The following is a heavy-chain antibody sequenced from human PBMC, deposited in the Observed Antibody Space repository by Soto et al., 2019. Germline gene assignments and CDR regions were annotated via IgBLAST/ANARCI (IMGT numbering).Heavy chain of an antibody. D-gene: IGHD2-2*01. V-gene: IGHV4-34*01. CDR2: INHSGST. Sequence: SETLSLTCAVYGGSFSGYYWSWIRQPPGKGLEWIGEINHSGSTNYNPSLKSRVTISVDTSKNQFSLKLSSVTAADTAVYYCARGGIVVVPAAIRFVNWFDPWGQGTLVTVSS. CDR3: ARGGIVVVPAAIRFVNWFDP. CDR1: GGSFSGYY. J-gene: IGHJ5*02.